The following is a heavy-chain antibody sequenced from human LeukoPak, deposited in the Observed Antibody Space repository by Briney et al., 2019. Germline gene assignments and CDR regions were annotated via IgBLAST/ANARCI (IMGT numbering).Heavy chain of an antibody. CDR2: IYYSGST. CDR3: ARWIVGATGWFDP. V-gene: IGHV4-59*01. Sequence: PSETLSLTCTVSGGSISSYYWSWIRQPPGKGLEWIGYIYYSGSTNYNPSLKSRVTISVDTSKNQFSLKLSSVTAADTAVYYCARWIVGATGWFDPWGQGTLVTVSS. D-gene: IGHD1-26*01. J-gene: IGHJ5*02. CDR1: GGSISSYY.